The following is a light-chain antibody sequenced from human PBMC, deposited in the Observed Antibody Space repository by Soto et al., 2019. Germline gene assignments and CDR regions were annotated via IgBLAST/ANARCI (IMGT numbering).Light chain of an antibody. Sequence: EIVLTQSPDTLSLSPGERATLSCRASQSIRSERLAWYQQKPGQAPRLVIFDASNRASGMPERFSGSGSGTDFTLTIARLEPEDFAVYYCQEYDVAPITFGLGTRLEI. CDR1: QSIRSER. J-gene: IGKJ5*01. CDR3: QEYDVAPIT. CDR2: DAS. V-gene: IGKV3-20*01.